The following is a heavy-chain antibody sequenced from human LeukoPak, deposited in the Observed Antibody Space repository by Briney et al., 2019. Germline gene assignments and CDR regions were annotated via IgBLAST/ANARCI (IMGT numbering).Heavy chain of an antibody. V-gene: IGHV6-1*01. CDR1: GDSVSSNSAA. Sequence: SQTLSLTCAISGDSVSSNSAAWNWIRQSPSRGLEWLGRTHYRSKWYNDYAVSVKSRITINPDTSKNQFSLKLSSVTAADTAVYYCARAPGYSYDQYDYWGQGTLVTVSS. CDR2: THYRSKWYN. J-gene: IGHJ4*02. CDR3: ARAPGYSYDQYDY. D-gene: IGHD5-18*01.